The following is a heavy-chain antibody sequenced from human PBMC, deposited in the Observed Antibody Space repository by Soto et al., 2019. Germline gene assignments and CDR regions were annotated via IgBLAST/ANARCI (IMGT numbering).Heavy chain of an antibody. V-gene: IGHV4-59*01. J-gene: IGHJ6*02. Sequence: ASETLSLTCTVSGGSISSYYWSWIRQPPAKGLEWIGSIYYSGSTNYNPSLKSRVTISVDTSKNQFSLKLSSVTAADTAVYYCARSDGVTMVRGVIIRRFGMDVWGQGTTVTVSS. CDR1: GGSISSYY. CDR2: IYYSGST. D-gene: IGHD3-10*01. CDR3: ARSDGVTMVRGVIIRRFGMDV.